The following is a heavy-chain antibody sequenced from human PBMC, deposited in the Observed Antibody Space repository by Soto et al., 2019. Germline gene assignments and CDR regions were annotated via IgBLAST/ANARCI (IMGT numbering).Heavy chain of an antibody. J-gene: IGHJ4*02. D-gene: IGHD5-18*01. CDR1: GFTFSSYS. Sequence: GGSLRLSCAASGFTFSSYSMSWVRQAPGKGLEWVANINKNGGEKYYVDSVKGRFTISRDNAKNSLYLQMNSLRAEDTAVYYCARPWYTAMVSTWNYWGQGTLVTVSS. CDR3: ARPWYTAMVSTWNY. CDR2: INKNGGEK. V-gene: IGHV3-7*03.